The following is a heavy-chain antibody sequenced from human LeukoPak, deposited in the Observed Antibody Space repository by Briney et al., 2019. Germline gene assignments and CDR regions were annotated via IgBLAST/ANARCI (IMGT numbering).Heavy chain of an antibody. J-gene: IGHJ4*02. D-gene: IGHD3-22*01. CDR1: GFTFSSYA. CDR2: ISYDGSNK. V-gene: IGHV3-30-3*01. Sequence: GRSLRLSCAASGFTFSSYAMHWVRQAPGKGLEWVAVISYDGSNKYYADSVKGRFTISRDNSKNTLYLQMNSLRAEDTAVYYCARVTRGPSYYYDSSGYESDDYWGQGTLVTVSS. CDR3: ARVTRGPSYYYDSSGYESDDY.